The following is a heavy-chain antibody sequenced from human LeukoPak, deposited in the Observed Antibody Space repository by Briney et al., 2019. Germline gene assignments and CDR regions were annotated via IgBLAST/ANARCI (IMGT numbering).Heavy chain of an antibody. Sequence: GGSLRLSCAASGFTFSSYGMHWVRQAPGKGLEWVGRIKSKTDGGTTDYAAPVKGRFTISRDDSKNTLYLQMNSLKTEDTAVYYCTTQAVNYYYGMDVWGQGTTVTVSS. CDR3: TTQAVNYYYGMDV. V-gene: IGHV3-15*01. D-gene: IGHD4-17*01. CDR2: IKSKTDGGTT. CDR1: GFTFSSYG. J-gene: IGHJ6*02.